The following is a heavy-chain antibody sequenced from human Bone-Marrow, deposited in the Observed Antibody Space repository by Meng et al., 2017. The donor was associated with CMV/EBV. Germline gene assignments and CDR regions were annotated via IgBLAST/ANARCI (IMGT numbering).Heavy chain of an antibody. V-gene: IGHV3-33*01. J-gene: IGHJ6*02. CDR3: AINLGRGGSTMVRGTYPHYYYYGMDV. CDR2: IWYDGSNK. CDR1: GFTFSSYG. D-gene: IGHD3-10*01. Sequence: GESLKISCAASGFTFSSYGMHWVRQAPGKGLEWVAVIWYDGSNKYYADSVKGRFTISRDNSKNTLYLQMNSLRAEDTAVYYCAINLGRGGSTMVRGTYPHYYYYGMDVWGQGTTVTVSS.